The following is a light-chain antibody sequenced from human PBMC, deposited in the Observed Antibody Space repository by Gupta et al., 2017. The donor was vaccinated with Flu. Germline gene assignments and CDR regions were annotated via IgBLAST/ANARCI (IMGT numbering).Light chain of an antibody. CDR3: SSYTSTNTFYV. V-gene: IGLV2-14*01. J-gene: IGLJ1*01. Sequence: QSALTQPASVSGSPVQSITISCTGTSSDVGGSNYVSWYQQHPGKAPKLIIYDVTNRPSGVSSRFSGSKSGNTASLTISGLEAEDESDYFCSSYTSTNTFYVFGTGTKVTVL. CDR2: DVT. CDR1: SSDVGGSNY.